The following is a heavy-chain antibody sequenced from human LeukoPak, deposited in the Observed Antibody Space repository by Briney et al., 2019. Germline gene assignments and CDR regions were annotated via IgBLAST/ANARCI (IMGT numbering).Heavy chain of an antibody. CDR2: IIPILGIA. J-gene: IGHJ3*02. Sequence: GSSVKVSCKASGGTFSNYAINWVRQAPGQGLEWMGRIIPILGIANYAQKFQGRVTITTDESTSTAYMELSSLRSEDTAVYYCAVKDGFPGGAFDIWGQGTMVTVSS. CDR3: AVKDGFPGGAFDI. CDR1: GGTFSNYA. V-gene: IGHV1-69*04. D-gene: IGHD5-24*01.